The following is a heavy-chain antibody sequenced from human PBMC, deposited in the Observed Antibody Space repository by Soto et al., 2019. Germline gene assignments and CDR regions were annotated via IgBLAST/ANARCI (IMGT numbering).Heavy chain of an antibody. CDR2: IYYSGST. D-gene: IGHD2-21*02. CDR3: AGQRDCHCIDV. V-gene: IGHV4-39*01. CDR1: GGSISNSDYY. Sequence: PWETLSLTCTVSGGSISNSDYYWGWIRQPPGKGLERIGSIYYSGSTYYNPSLRNRVTISVDTSKNQFSLKLTSVTPADSAVYSCAGQRDCHCIDVWARGTNGTVSS. J-gene: IGHJ6*02.